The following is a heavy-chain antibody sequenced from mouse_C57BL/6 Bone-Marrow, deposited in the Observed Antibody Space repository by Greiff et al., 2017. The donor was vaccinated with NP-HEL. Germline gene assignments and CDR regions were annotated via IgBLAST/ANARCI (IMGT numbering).Heavy chain of an antibody. J-gene: IGHJ4*01. CDR3: ARRDSLYYYGSNYAMDY. CDR1: GYTFTSYG. Sequence: QVQLKESGAELARPGASVKLSCKASGYTFTSYGISWVKQRTGQGLEWIGEIYPRSGNTYYNEKFKGKATLTVDKSSSTAYMQLKSLTSEDSAVYYCARRDSLYYYGSNYAMDYWGQGTSVTVSS. D-gene: IGHD1-1*01. CDR2: IYPRSGNT. V-gene: IGHV1-81*01.